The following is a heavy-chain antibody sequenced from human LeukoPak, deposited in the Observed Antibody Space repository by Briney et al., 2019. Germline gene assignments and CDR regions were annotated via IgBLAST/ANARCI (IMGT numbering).Heavy chain of an antibody. J-gene: IGHJ4*02. D-gene: IGHD3-9*01. CDR3: ASAVRYYDILTGPFDY. CDR1: GYSFTSYW. CDR2: IYPGDSDT. V-gene: IGHV5-51*01. Sequence: GESLKISCKGSGYSFTSYWIGWVRQMPGKGLEWMGIIYPGDSDTRYSPSFQGQVTISADKSISTAYLQWSSLKASDTAMYYCASAVRYYDILTGPFDYRGQGTLVTVSS.